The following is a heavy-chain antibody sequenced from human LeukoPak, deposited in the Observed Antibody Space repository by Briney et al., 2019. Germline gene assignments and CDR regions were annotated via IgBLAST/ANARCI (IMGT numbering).Heavy chain of an antibody. V-gene: IGHV4-39*02. D-gene: IGHD3-10*01. CDR3: ARDRMVRGVITRYYGMDV. CDR2: IHYNGNT. Sequence: SETLSLTCSISAGSINNMNYFWVWNRLPPEKGLEWIASIHYNGNTYYNPSFMSRAAISMDTSKNQFSLRLSSVTAADTAVYYCARDRMVRGVITRYYGMDVWGQGTTVTVSS. CDR1: AGSINNMNYF. J-gene: IGHJ6*02.